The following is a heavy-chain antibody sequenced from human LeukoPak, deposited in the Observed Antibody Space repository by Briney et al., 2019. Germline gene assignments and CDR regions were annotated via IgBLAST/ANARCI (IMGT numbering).Heavy chain of an antibody. Sequence: PGGSLRLSCAASGFTFSSYAMRWVRQAPGKGLEWVAVISYDGSNKYYADSVKGRFTISRDNSKNTLYLQMNSLRAEDTAVYYCARDPSEAEGYWGQGTLVTVSS. CDR3: ARDPSEAEGY. CDR2: ISYDGSNK. J-gene: IGHJ4*02. D-gene: IGHD3-3*01. CDR1: GFTFSSYA. V-gene: IGHV3-30-3*01.